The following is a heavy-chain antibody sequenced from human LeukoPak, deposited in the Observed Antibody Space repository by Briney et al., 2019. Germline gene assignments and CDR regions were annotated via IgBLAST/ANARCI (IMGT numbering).Heavy chain of an antibody. CDR1: GDSLSSHY. CDR3: ARNAGWYSHDS. Sequence: SETLSLTCTVSGDSLSSHYWSWIRQPPGKGLEWIGYIYGSGSTHYDPSLRSRVTISEDTSKNQFSLKLTSVTAADTAVYYCARNAGWYSHDSWGQGTLVTVSS. J-gene: IGHJ4*02. V-gene: IGHV4-59*08. D-gene: IGHD6-19*01. CDR2: IYGSGST.